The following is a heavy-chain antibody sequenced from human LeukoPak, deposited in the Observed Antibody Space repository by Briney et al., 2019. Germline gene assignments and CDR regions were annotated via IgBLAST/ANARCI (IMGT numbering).Heavy chain of an antibody. CDR3: ARSLPPTYCSGGSCYSLFGY. D-gene: IGHD2-15*01. Sequence: SETLSLTRTVSGGSISSYYWSWIRQPPGKGLEWIGYMYYSGSTNYNPSLYSRVTISVATSNNQFSLKLSSVTAADTAVYYCARSLPPTYCSGGSCYSLFGYWGQGALVTVSS. J-gene: IGHJ4*02. CDR1: GGSISSYY. V-gene: IGHV4-59*01. CDR2: MYYSGST.